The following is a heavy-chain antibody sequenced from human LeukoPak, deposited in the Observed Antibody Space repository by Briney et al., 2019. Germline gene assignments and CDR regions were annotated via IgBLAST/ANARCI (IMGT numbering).Heavy chain of an antibody. CDR2: IIPILGIA. Sequence: ASVKVSCKASGGTFSSYAISWVRQAPGQGLEWMGRIIPILGIANYAQKFQGRVTITADKSTSTAYMELSSLRSEDTAVYYCASARAYYGSGSLTVYNWFDPWGQGTLVTVSS. V-gene: IGHV1-69*04. J-gene: IGHJ5*02. D-gene: IGHD3-10*01. CDR1: GGTFSSYA. CDR3: ASARAYYGSGSLTVYNWFDP.